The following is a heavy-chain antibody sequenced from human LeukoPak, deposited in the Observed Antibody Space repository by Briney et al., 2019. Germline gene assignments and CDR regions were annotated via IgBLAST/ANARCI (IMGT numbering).Heavy chain of an antibody. V-gene: IGHV1-69*13. CDR1: GGTFSSYA. CDR2: IIPIFGTA. D-gene: IGHD3-10*01. CDR3: ARGRDGSGSHFDY. J-gene: IGHJ4*02. Sequence: ASVKISCKASGGTFSSYAISWVRQAPGQGLEWMGGIIPIFGTANYAQKFQGRVTITADESTSTAYMELSSLRSEDTAVYYCARGRDGSGSHFDYWGQGTLVTVSS.